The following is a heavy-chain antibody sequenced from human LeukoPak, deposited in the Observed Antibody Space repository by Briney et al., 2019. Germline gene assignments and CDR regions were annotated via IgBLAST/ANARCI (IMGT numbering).Heavy chain of an antibody. D-gene: IGHD1-26*01. J-gene: IGHJ5*02. CDR3: AKDPYSGSYPSPNNWFDP. CDR2: IRYDGSNK. V-gene: IGHV3-30*02. CDR1: GFTFSSYG. Sequence: GGSLRLSCAASGFTFSSYGMHWVRQAPGKGLEWVAFIRYDGSNKYYADSVKGRFTISRDNSKNTLYLQMNSLRAEDTAVYYCAKDPYSGSYPSPNNWFDPWGQGTLVTVSS.